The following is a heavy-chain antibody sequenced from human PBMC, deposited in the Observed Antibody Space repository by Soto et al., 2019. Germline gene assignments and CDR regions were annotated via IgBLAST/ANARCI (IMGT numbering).Heavy chain of an antibody. J-gene: IGHJ4*02. V-gene: IGHV1-69*13. CDR1: GGLFSSFS. CDR2: IIPVFGTT. Sequence: SVKVSCKDSGGLFSSFSISWVRQAPGQGLEWMGGIIPVFGTTNYAQKFQGRVTITADESTNTAYMELSSLTSDDTAMYYCARGGGPYVWFNEFWGQGTQVTVSS. D-gene: IGHD3-16*01. CDR3: ARGGGPYVWFNEF.